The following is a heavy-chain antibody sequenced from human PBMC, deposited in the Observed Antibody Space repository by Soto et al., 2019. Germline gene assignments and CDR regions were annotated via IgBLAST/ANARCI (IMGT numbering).Heavy chain of an antibody. CDR1: GFTFSSNA. V-gene: IGHV3-30-3*01. CDR3: ARDPDKGYNSFKIFDF. CDR2: ISYDGDNK. Sequence: QVQVVESGGGVVQPGRSLRLTCAASGFTFSSNALHWIRQAPGKGLEWVAAISYDGDNKYYADSVRGRFTISRDNSKNTVYLQMNSLRLEDTAVYYCARDPDKGYNSFKIFDFWGQGTLVTVTS. D-gene: IGHD1-1*01. J-gene: IGHJ4*02.